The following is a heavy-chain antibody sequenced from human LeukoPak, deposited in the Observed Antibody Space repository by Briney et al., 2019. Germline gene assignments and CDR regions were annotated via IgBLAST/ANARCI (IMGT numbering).Heavy chain of an antibody. CDR2: IYYSGST. D-gene: IGHD3-10*01. J-gene: IGHJ4*02. CDR1: GDSINNFY. CDR3: AGDTYGSDY. Sequence: SETLSLTCTVSGDSINNFYWNWIRQPPGKGLEWIGYIYYSGSTNYNPSLKSRVTLSVDTSKNQFSLKLRSVTAADTAMYYCAGDTYGSDYWGQGTRVTVSS. V-gene: IGHV4-59*01.